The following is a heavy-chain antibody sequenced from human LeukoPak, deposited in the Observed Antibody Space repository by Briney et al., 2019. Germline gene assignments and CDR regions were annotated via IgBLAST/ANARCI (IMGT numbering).Heavy chain of an antibody. J-gene: IGHJ6*03. V-gene: IGHV3-48*01. CDR2: ISRSSSTI. Sequence: GGSLRLSCAAFGFSFSYYSMNWVRQAPGKGLEWVSYISRSSSTIYYADSVKGRFTISRDNAKNSLYLQMNSLRAEDTAVYYCARRIAAAHYYYYYYMDVWGKGTTVTVSS. CDR3: ARRIAAAHYYYYYYMDV. CDR1: GFSFSYYS. D-gene: IGHD6-13*01.